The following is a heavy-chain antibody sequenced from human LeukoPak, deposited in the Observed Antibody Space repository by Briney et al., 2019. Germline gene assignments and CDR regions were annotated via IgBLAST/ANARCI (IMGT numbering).Heavy chain of an antibody. V-gene: IGHV1-69*13. CDR1: GGTFSSYA. D-gene: IGHD2-21*02. J-gene: IGHJ4*02. Sequence: SVKVSCKASGGTFSSYAISWVRQAPGQGLEWMGGIIPIFGTANYAQKFQGRVTITADESTSTAYMELSSLGSEDTAVYYCARERDLNTYCGGDCYSLFDYWGQGTLVTVSS. CDR2: IIPIFGTA. CDR3: ARERDLNTYCGGDCYSLFDY.